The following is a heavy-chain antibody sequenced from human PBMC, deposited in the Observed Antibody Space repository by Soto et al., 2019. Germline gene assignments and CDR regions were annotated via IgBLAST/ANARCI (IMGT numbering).Heavy chain of an antibody. CDR2: IKQDGSEK. CDR1: GFTFSSYW. V-gene: IGHV3-7*01. Sequence: GGSLRLSCAASGFTFSSYWMSWVRQAPGKGLEWVANIKQDGSEKYYVDSVKGRFTISRDNAKNSLYLQMNSLRAEDTAVYYCARGSPLLWFGELLPKRDPGAFDIWGQGTMVTVSS. J-gene: IGHJ3*02. CDR3: ARGSPLLWFGELLPKRDPGAFDI. D-gene: IGHD3-10*01.